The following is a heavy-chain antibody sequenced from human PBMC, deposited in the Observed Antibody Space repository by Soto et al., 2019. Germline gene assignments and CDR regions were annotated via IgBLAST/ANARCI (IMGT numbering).Heavy chain of an antibody. V-gene: IGHV1-69*06. J-gene: IGHJ6*02. D-gene: IGHD3-10*01. CDR2: IIPIFGTA. CDR1: GGTFSSYA. CDR3: ARDRPRGHYGSGSSNYYGMDV. Sequence: VASVKVSCKASGGTFSSYAISWVRQAPGQGLEWMGGIIPIFGTANYAQKFQGRVTITADKSTSTAYMELSSLRSEDTAVYYCARDRPRGHYGSGSSNYYGMDVCGQRTTVTVSS.